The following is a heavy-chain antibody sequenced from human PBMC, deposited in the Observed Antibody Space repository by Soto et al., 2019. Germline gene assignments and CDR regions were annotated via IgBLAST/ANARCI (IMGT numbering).Heavy chain of an antibody. Sequence: ASVKVSCKASGYTFTSYGIHWVRQAPGQGLEWKGWINAANGFTKYSQKYQGRVTITCDTSASTAYMELSSLRFEDTAVYYCAREESAAVYNDYWGQGTLVTVPQ. J-gene: IGHJ4*02. CDR3: AREESAAVYNDY. D-gene: IGHD6-13*01. CDR1: GYTFTSYG. V-gene: IGHV1-3*01. CDR2: INAANGFT.